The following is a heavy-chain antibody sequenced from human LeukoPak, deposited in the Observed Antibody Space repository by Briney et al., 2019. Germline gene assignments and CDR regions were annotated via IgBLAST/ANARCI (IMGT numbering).Heavy chain of an antibody. Sequence: SETLSLTCAVSDDSFSSHYWTWIRQPPGKALEWIGYISYIGSTNYNPSLKSRVTISIDTSKNQFSLKLTSVTAADTAVYYCARDLVTVTKGFDIWGQGTMVSVSS. CDR1: DDSFSSHY. CDR3: ARDLVTVTKGFDI. J-gene: IGHJ3*02. D-gene: IGHD4-17*01. CDR2: ISYIGST. V-gene: IGHV4-59*11.